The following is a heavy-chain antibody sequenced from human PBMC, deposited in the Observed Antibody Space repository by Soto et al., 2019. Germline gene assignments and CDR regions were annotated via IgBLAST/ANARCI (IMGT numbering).Heavy chain of an antibody. J-gene: IGHJ4*02. Sequence: QVQLVQSGAEVKKPGASVKVSCKASGYTFTSYGISWVRQAPGQGLEWMGWISAYNGNTNYAQKLQGRVTMTTDTSTSTDYMKLRSLRSDDTAVYYCARDLETLTTYSSSSGGYWGQGTLVTVSS. CDR3: ARDLETLTTYSSSSGGY. CDR1: GYTFTSYG. V-gene: IGHV1-18*01. D-gene: IGHD6-6*01. CDR2: ISAYNGNT.